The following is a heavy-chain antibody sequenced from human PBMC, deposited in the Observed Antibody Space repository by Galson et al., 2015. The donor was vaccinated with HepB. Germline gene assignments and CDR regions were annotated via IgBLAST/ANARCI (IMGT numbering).Heavy chain of an antibody. CDR2: IYPGDSDT. CDR3: ARPGYCSSTSCFTRGRGAFDI. Sequence: QSGAEVKKPGESLKISCKGSGYSFTSYWIGWVRQMPGKGLEWMGIIYPGDSDTRYSPPFQGQVTISADKSISTAYLQWSSLKASDTAMYYCARPGYCSSTSCFTRGRGAFDIWGQGTMVTVSS. D-gene: IGHD2-2*02. V-gene: IGHV5-51*03. J-gene: IGHJ3*02. CDR1: GYSFTSYW.